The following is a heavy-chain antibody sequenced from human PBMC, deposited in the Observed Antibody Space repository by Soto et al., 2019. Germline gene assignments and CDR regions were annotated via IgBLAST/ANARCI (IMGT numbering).Heavy chain of an antibody. CDR1: GYTFTSYD. CDR3: VRGYTWHYDNCFDP. CDR2: INPSRGNT. D-gene: IGHD1-20*01. V-gene: IGHV1-46*03. Sequence: ASVKVYCKASGYTFTSYDFHWVRQAPGQGLEWMGKINPSRGNTRYAQRFQDRVTLTRDTSTSTVYMELSSLKSEDTAVYYCVRGYTWHYDNCFDPWGHGTLVTVSS. J-gene: IGHJ5*02.